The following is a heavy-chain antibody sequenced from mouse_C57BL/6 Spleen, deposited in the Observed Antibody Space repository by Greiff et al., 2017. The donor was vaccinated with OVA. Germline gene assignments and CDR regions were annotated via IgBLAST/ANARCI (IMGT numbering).Heavy chain of an antibody. CDR3: AINYDYGYWYFDV. V-gene: IGHV1-22*01. D-gene: IGHD2-4*01. CDR1: GYTFTDYN. CDR2: INPNNGGT. Sequence: VQLKESGPELVKPGASVKMSCKASGYTFTDYNMHWVKQSHGKSLEWIGYINPNNGGTSYNQKFKGKATLTVNKSSSTAYMELRSLTSEDSAVYYCAINYDYGYWYFDVWGTGTTVTVSS. J-gene: IGHJ1*03.